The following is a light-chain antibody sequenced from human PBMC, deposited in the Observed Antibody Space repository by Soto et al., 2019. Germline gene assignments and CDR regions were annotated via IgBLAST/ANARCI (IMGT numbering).Light chain of an antibody. V-gene: IGKV3-15*01. CDR2: RTS. J-gene: IGKJ4*01. CDR3: QQYNNWPRAT. Sequence: EIVMTQSPATLSWSAGERATLSFMASQSISSNLAWYQQKPGQAPRLLMFRTSSRATGFPARFSGSGSGTEFNLTISSLQSEDFGVYYCQQYNNWPRATFGGGTKVDIK. CDR1: QSISSN.